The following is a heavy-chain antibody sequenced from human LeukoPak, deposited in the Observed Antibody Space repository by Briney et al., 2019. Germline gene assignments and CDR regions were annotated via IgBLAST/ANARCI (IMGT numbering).Heavy chain of an antibody. Sequence: GGSLRLSCAASGFTFSSYAMSWARQAPGKGLEWVSAISGSGGSTYYADSVKGRFTISRDNSKNTLYLQMNSLRAEDTAVYSCAKDRGITSSATDYWGQGTLVTVSS. CDR1: GFTFSSYA. CDR2: ISGSGGST. V-gene: IGHV3-23*01. D-gene: IGHD6-6*01. J-gene: IGHJ4*02. CDR3: AKDRGITSSATDY.